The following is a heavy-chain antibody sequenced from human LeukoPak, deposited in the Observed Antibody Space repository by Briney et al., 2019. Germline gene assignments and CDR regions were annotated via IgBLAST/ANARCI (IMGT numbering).Heavy chain of an antibody. Sequence: SETLSLTCAVYGGSFSGYYWSWIRQPPGKGLEWIGEIYHSGSTNYNPSLKSRVTISVDKSKNQFSLKLSSVTAADTAVYYCARGSSSSWYGTRWGQGTLVTVSS. V-gene: IGHV4-34*01. D-gene: IGHD6-13*01. CDR2: IYHSGST. CDR3: ARGSSSSWYGTR. CDR1: GGSFSGYY. J-gene: IGHJ4*02.